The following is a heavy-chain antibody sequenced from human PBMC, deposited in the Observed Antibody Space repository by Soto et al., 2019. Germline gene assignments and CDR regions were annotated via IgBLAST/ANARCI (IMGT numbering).Heavy chain of an antibody. CDR3: TRETAAAAGTNYYYYGMDV. CDR1: GFTFGDYA. J-gene: IGHJ6*02. Sequence: GGSLRLSRTASGFTFGDYAMSWVRQAPGKGLEWVGFIRSKAYGGTTEYAASVKGRFTISRDDSKSIAYLQMNSLKTEDTAVYYSTRETAAAAGTNYYYYGMDVWGQGTTVTVSS. V-gene: IGHV3-49*04. D-gene: IGHD6-13*01. CDR2: IRSKAYGGTT.